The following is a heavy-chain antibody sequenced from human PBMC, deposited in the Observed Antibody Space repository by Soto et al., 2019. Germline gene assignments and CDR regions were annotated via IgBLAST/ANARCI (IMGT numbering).Heavy chain of an antibody. D-gene: IGHD3-10*01. J-gene: IGHJ4*02. CDR3: AKTGGNVLLWFGEEDY. CDR2: ISADGGST. CDR1: GFTFSTYS. V-gene: IGHV3-23*01. Sequence: TVGSLRLSCAASGFTFSTYSLTWVRQAPGKGLEWVSAISADGGSTYYVDSVKGRFTISRDNFKNTLSLQMNSLRAEDTAVYYCAKTGGNVLLWFGEEDYWGQGILVTVSS.